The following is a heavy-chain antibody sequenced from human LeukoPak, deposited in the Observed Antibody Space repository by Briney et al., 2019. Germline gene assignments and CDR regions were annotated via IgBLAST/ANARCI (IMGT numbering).Heavy chain of an antibody. J-gene: IGHJ3*02. CDR3: ARGLGEWLNDAFDI. V-gene: IGHV3-21*01. CDR1: GFTFSSYG. Sequence: GGSLRLSCAASGFTFSSYGMSWVRQAPGKGLEWVSTISASGDDTYYADSVKGRFTISRDNAKNSLYLQMNSLRAEDTAVYYCARGLGEWLNDAFDIWGQGTMVTVSS. CDR2: ISASGDDT. D-gene: IGHD3-3*01.